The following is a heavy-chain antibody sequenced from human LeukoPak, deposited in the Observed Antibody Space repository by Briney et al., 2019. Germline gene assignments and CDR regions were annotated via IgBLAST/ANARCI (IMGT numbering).Heavy chain of an antibody. CDR3: ARDINYYGSGSYYDY. V-gene: IGHV4-34*01. J-gene: IGHJ4*02. CDR2: INHSGST. D-gene: IGHD3-10*01. Sequence: SETLSLTCTVSGGSISSYYWSWIRQPPGKGLEWIGEINHSGSTNYNPSLKSRVTISVDTTKNQFSLKLSSVTAADTAVYYCARDINYYGSGSYYDYWGQGTLVTVSS. CDR1: GGSISSYY.